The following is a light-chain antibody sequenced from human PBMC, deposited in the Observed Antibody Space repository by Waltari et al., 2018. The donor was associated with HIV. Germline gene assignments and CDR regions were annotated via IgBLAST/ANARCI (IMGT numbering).Light chain of an antibody. J-gene: IGLJ2*01. CDR1: SGHSSSA. Sequence: QLVLTQSPSASASLGASVKLTCTLSSGHSSSAIAWHQQKSEKGPRYLMKLNSDGSHNKGDGIPDRFSGSSSGAERYLTISGLQSEDEADYYCQTWGTGIRVFGGGTKLTVL. CDR2: LNSDGSH. CDR3: QTWGTGIRV. V-gene: IGLV4-69*01.